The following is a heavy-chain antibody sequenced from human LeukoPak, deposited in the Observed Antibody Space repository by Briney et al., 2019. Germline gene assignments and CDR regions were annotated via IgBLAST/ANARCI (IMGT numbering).Heavy chain of an antibody. CDR3: ARDIAARPYLYYFDY. CDR1: GGSISSYY. D-gene: IGHD6-6*01. Sequence: SETLSLTCAVYGGSISSYYWSWIRQPPGKGLEWIGEINHSGSTNYNPSLKSRVTISVDTSKNQFSLKLSSVTAADTAVYYCARDIAARPYLYYFDYWGQGTLVTVSS. V-gene: IGHV4-34*01. J-gene: IGHJ4*02. CDR2: INHSGST.